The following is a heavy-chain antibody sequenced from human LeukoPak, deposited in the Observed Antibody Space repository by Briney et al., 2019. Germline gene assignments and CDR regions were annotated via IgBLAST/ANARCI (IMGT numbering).Heavy chain of an antibody. CDR2: ISGSGGNT. CDR3: ARDSRSALDY. CDR1: GFTFNNYA. Sequence: GGSLRLSCAASGFTFNNYAMSWVRQAPGKGLEWVSAISGSGGNTHYADSVKGRFTISRDNSKNTLYLQMNSLRAEDTAVYYCARDSRSALDYWGQGTLVTVSS. J-gene: IGHJ4*02. V-gene: IGHV3-23*01. D-gene: IGHD6-19*01.